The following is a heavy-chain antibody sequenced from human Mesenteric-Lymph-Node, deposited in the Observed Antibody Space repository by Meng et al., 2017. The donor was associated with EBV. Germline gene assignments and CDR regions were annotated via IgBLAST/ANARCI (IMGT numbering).Heavy chain of an antibody. V-gene: IGHV4-39*07. CDR3: ARDLAGYGDYFLY. J-gene: IGHJ4*02. CDR1: GGSISSSSYY. D-gene: IGHD4-17*01. Sequence: QMELHESGPGLVKPSETLSLTCSVFGGSISSSSYYWGWIRQPPGKGLEWIGSIYYSGSTYYNPYLKSRVTISVDTSKNQFSLKLSSVTAADTAVYYCARDLAGYGDYFLYWGQGTLVTVSS. CDR2: IYYSGST.